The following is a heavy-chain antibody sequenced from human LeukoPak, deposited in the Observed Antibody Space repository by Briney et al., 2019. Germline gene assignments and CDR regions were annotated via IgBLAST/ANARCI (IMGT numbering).Heavy chain of an antibody. J-gene: IGHJ5*02. D-gene: IGHD2-21*02. CDR3: AREPVIVVVTAKLVS. Sequence: GASVKLSCKASGGTFSSYAISWVRQAPGQGLEWMEGIIPIFGTANYAHKFQGRVTITADKSTSTAYMELSSLRSEDTAVYYCAREPVIVVVTAKLVSWGQGTLVTVSS. CDR2: IIPIFGTA. V-gene: IGHV1-69*06. CDR1: GGTFSSYA.